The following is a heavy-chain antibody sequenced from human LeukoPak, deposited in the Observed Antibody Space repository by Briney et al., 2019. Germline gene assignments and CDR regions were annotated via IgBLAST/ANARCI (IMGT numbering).Heavy chain of an antibody. V-gene: IGHV4-61*02. D-gene: IGHD5-18*01. CDR3: ARGRPDTAILGRSFDY. J-gene: IGHJ4*02. CDR2: IYTSGST. Sequence: PSETLSLTCTVSGGSISSGSYYWSWIRRPAGKGLEWIGRIYTSGSTNYNPSLKSRVTISVDTSKNQFSLKLSSVTAADTAVYYCARGRPDTAILGRSFDYWGQGTLVTVSS. CDR1: GGSISSGSYY.